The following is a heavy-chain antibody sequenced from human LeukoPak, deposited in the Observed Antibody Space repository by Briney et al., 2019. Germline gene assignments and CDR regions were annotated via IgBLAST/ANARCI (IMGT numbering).Heavy chain of an antibody. J-gene: IGHJ6*03. CDR1: GFTFSSYA. CDR2: ISGSGGST. CDR3: AKDPRYCSGGSCYIYFYYYMDV. V-gene: IGHV3-23*01. Sequence: PGGSLRLSCAASGFTFSSYAMSWVRQAPGKGLEWVSAISGSGGSTYYADSVKGRFTISRDNSKNTLYPQMNSLRAEDTAVYYCAKDPRYCSGGSCYIYFYYYMDVWGKGTTVTVSS. D-gene: IGHD2-15*01.